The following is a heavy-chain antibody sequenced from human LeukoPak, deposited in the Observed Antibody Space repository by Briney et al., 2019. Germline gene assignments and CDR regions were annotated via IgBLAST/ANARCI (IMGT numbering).Heavy chain of an antibody. CDR2: ISWNSGSI. Sequence: GRSLRLSCAASGFTFDDYAMHWVRQAPGKGLEWVSGISWNSGSIGYADSVKGRFTISRDNAKNPLYLQMNSLRAEDTALYYCAKDRAAMVLGWFDPWGQGTLVTVSS. D-gene: IGHD5-18*01. J-gene: IGHJ5*02. V-gene: IGHV3-9*01. CDR1: GFTFDDYA. CDR3: AKDRAAMVLGWFDP.